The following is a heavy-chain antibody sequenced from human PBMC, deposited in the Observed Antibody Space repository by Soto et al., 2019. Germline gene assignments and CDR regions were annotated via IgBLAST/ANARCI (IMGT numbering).Heavy chain of an antibody. CDR1: GFPLSNYA. V-gene: IGHV3-23*05. D-gene: IGHD2-15*01. J-gene: IGHJ4*02. CDR3: APWREGYYYFNY. Sequence: PGGPLRLSCAVSGFPLSNYAMTWVRHSPRKGLEWVASDNTRDYRTFYADSVEGRFTISRDNRKNMLYLQLTSLTVDDTGVYYCAPWREGYYYFNYWGQGALVTVSS. CDR2: DNTRDYRT.